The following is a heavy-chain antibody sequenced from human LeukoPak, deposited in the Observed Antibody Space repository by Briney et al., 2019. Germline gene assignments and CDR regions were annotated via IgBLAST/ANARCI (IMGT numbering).Heavy chain of an antibody. CDR1: GFTFSTYA. V-gene: IGHV3-64*01. CDR2: INPNGDTT. CDR3: AREMLGMSHYFEY. J-gene: IGHJ4*02. D-gene: IGHD7-27*01. Sequence: PGGSLRLSCAASGFTFSTYAMHWVRQAPGKGLEFVSAINPNGDTTFYANSVRDRFTISRGNSKNTLYLQMGSLRPEDMAVYYCAREMLGMSHYFEYWGQGTLVTVSS.